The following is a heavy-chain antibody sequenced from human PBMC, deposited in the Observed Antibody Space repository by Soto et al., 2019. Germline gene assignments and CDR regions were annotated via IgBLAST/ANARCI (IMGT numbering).Heavy chain of an antibody. CDR1: GGSISSGGYY. V-gene: IGHV4-31*03. D-gene: IGHD6-13*01. J-gene: IGHJ4*02. CDR3: ARAKRGAAEFCDY. Sequence: SETLSLTFTVSGGSISSGGYYWSWIRQHPGKGLEWIGYIYYSGSTYYNPSLKSRVTISVDTSKNQFSLKLSSVTAADTAVYYCARAKRGAAEFCDYWGQGTLVTVS. CDR2: IYYSGST.